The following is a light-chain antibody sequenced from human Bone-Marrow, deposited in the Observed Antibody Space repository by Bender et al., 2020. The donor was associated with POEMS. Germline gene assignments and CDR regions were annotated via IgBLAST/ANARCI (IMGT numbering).Light chain of an antibody. CDR2: QDT. J-gene: IGLJ2*01. Sequence: SYELTQPPSVSVSPGQTAPIPCSGEKWGEEYACWYQQKPGQSPVVVIYQDTKRPSGIPERFSGSTSGNTASLTISGTQTMDEADYYCQSWGSNTAVFGGGTKLTVL. CDR1: KWGEEY. V-gene: IGLV3-1*01. CDR3: QSWGSNTAV.